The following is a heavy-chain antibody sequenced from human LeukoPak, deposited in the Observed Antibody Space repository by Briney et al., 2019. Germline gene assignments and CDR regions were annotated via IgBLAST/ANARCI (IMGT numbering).Heavy chain of an antibody. CDR3: AREVRSSGFVGSDY. CDR2: IYTSGST. V-gene: IGHV4-61*02. J-gene: IGHJ4*02. Sequence: SETLSLTCTVSGGSLSSGSYYWSWIRQPAGKGLEWIGRIYTSGSTNYNPSLKSRVTISVDTSKNQFSLKLSSVTAADTAVYYCAREVRSSGFVGSDYWGQGTLVTVSS. CDR1: GGSLSSGSYY. D-gene: IGHD3-22*01.